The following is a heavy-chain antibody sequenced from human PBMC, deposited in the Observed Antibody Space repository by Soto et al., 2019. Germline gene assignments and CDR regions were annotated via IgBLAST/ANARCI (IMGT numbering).Heavy chain of an antibody. D-gene: IGHD2-8*02. J-gene: IGHJ3*02. V-gene: IGHV3-23*01. CDR2: ILVGGST. CDR3: AKATATGGGAFEI. Sequence: GGSLRLSCAVSGFICSSYDMSWVRQAPGKGLEWVSTILVGGSTHYEDSVKGRFTISRDTSKNTVYLQMNSLTAGHTAVYYCAKATATGGGAFEIYGHGTLVTVSS. CDR1: GFICSSYD.